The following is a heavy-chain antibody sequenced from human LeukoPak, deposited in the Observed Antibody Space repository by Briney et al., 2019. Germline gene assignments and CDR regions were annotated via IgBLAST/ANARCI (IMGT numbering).Heavy chain of an antibody. CDR1: GGSFSGHY. V-gene: IGHV4-34*01. CDR2: INHSGST. J-gene: IGHJ6*02. Sequence: PSETLSLTCAVYGGSFSGHYWSWIRQPPGKGLEWIGEINHSGSTNYNPSPKSRVTISVDTSKNQFSLKLSSVTAADTAVYYCARDVGCSGGSCYPSRLYSYYGMDVWGQGTTVTVSS. CDR3: ARDVGCSGGSCYPSRLYSYYGMDV. D-gene: IGHD2-15*01.